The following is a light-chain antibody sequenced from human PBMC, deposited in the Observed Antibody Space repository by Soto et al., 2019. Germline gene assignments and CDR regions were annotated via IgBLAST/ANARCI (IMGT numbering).Light chain of an antibody. V-gene: IGKV1-5*03. J-gene: IGKJ2*01. CDR3: QQYKVYPYI. Sequence: DIQMTQSPSTLSASVGDRVTITCRASQSISSWLAWYQQKPGQAPKLLIYKASDLQSGISSRFSGSRSGTEVTITISSRQPYEYSTDYYQQYKVYPYIFGHGTKLE. CDR2: KAS. CDR1: QSISSW.